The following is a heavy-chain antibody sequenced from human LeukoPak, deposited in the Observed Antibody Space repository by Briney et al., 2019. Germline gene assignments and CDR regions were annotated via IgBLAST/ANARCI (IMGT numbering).Heavy chain of an antibody. CDR3: ARCGEQQLVLEVDY. J-gene: IGHJ4*02. CDR2: ISAYNGNT. Sequence: GASVKVSCKASGYTFTSYGISWVRQAPGQGLEWMGWISAYNGNTNYAQKLQGRVTMTTDTSTSTAYMELRSLRPDDTAVYYCARCGEQQLVLEVDYWGQGTLVTVSS. D-gene: IGHD6-13*01. V-gene: IGHV1-18*01. CDR1: GYTFTSYG.